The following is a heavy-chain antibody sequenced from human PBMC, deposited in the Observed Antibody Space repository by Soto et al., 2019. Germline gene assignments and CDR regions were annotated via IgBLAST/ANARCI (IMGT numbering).Heavy chain of an antibody. V-gene: IGHV1-69*13. Sequence: SVKVSCKASGGTFSSYAIDWVRQAPGQGLEWMGGIIPIFHTANYAQKFQGRVTITADESTSTAYMELSSLRSEDTAVYYCARGGAVVVPGSVDRHNWFDPWGQGTLVTVSS. J-gene: IGHJ5*02. D-gene: IGHD2-2*01. CDR1: GGTFSSYA. CDR2: IIPIFHTA. CDR3: ARGGAVVVPGSVDRHNWFDP.